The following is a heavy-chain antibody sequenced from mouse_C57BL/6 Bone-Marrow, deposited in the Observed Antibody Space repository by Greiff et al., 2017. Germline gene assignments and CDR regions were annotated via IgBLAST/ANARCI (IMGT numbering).Heavy chain of an antibody. CDR2: ISSGGSYT. CDR1: GFTFSSSG. CDR3: ARQIYYGYDGYYAMDY. J-gene: IGHJ4*01. Sequence: EVMLVESGGDLVKPGGSLKLSCAASGFTFSSSGMSWVRQTPDKRLEWVATISSGGSYTYYPDSVKGRFTISRDNAKNTLYLQMSSLKSEDTAMYYCARQIYYGYDGYYAMDYWGQGTSVTVSS. V-gene: IGHV5-6*02. D-gene: IGHD2-2*01.